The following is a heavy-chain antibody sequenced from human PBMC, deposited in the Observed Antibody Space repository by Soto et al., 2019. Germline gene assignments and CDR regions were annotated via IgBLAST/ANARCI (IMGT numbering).Heavy chain of an antibody. CDR3: AKGEDYYYGMDV. CDR1: GFTFDDYG. CDR2: INWNGGST. J-gene: IGHJ6*02. V-gene: IGHV3-20*04. Sequence: GGSLRLSCAASGFTFDDYGMSWVRQAPGKGLEWVSGINWNGGSTGYADSVKGRFTISRDNSKNTLYLQMNSLRAEDTAVYYCAKGEDYYYGMDVWGQGTTVTVSS. D-gene: IGHD1-26*01.